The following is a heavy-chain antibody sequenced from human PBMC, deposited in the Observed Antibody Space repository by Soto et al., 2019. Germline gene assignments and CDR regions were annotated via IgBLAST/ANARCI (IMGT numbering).Heavy chain of an antibody. V-gene: IGHV1-69*01. CDR2: IIAIPGTA. D-gene: IGHD2-2*01. CDR1: GGTFGSYA. Sequence: QVQLVQSGAEVKKPGSSVKVSCKASGGTFGSYAISWVRQAPGQGLEWMGGIIAIPGTANYAQKFQGRVTIAADEATSTAYMDLSSLRSEDTAVYYCARSQGSSTSLEIYYYYYDGMDVWGQGATVTVSS. CDR3: ARSQGSSTSLEIYYYYYDGMDV. J-gene: IGHJ6*02.